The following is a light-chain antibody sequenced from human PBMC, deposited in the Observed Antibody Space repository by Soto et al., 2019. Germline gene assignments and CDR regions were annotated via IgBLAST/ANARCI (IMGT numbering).Light chain of an antibody. CDR1: SSDVGAYNY. Sequence: QSVLTQPASVSGSPGQSITISCTGTSSDVGAYNYVSWYQQYPGKAPKLIIYEVSNRPSGVSNRFSGSKSGNTASLTISGLQAEDEADYYCNSYTTSRILGVFGGGTQLTVL. CDR2: EVS. J-gene: IGLJ2*01. V-gene: IGLV2-14*01. CDR3: NSYTTSRILGV.